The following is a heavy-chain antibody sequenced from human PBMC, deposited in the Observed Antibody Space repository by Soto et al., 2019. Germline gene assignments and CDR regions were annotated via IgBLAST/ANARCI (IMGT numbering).Heavy chain of an antibody. J-gene: IGHJ5*02. CDR3: VREPQRNES. V-gene: IGHV1-18*04. Sequence: QVQLVQSGAEVKKPGASVKVSCKASGYDFSSYGISWVRQAPGQGLEWMGWISASNGNRDYAQQFQGRVTMTSDTSRTTAYMELRRLRSDDTAVYYCVREPQRNESWGQGTLVNVSS. CDR2: ISASNGNR. D-gene: IGHD2-2*01. CDR1: GYDFSSYG.